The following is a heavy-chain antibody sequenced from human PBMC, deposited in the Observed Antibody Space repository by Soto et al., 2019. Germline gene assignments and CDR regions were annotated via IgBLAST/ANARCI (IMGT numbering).Heavy chain of an antibody. Sequence: QLQLQESGPGLVKPSETLSLTCTVSGGSISSSSYYWGWIRQPPGKGLEWIGRIYYSGSTYYNPSLKSRVTISVDTSKNQFSLKLSSVTAADTAVYYCARGVLSWGNYRGPKTTFWFDPWGQGTLVTVSS. CDR3: ARGVLSWGNYRGPKTTFWFDP. CDR2: IYYSGST. V-gene: IGHV4-39*01. J-gene: IGHJ5*02. D-gene: IGHD3-16*02. CDR1: GGSISSSSYY.